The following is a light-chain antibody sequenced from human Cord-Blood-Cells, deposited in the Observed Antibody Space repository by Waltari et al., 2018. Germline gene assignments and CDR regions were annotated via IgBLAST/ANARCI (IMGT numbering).Light chain of an antibody. Sequence: SYVLTQPPSVSVAPGKTARITRGGNNIGSKSVQGYQQKPGQAPVLVVYDDSARTSGIPERFSGSNSGNTATLTISRVEAGDEADYYCQVWDSSSDHWVFGGGTKLTVL. CDR1: NIGSKS. CDR2: DDS. V-gene: IGLV3-21*03. J-gene: IGLJ3*02. CDR3: QVWDSSSDHWV.